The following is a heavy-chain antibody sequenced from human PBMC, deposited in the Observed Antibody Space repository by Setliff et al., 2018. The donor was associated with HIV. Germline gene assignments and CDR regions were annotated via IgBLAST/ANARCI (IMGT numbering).Heavy chain of an antibody. CDR3: ARGFSVYSSTDPLLKWLDP. Sequence: SVKVSCKASGGTVSTYAVSWVRQAPGQGLEWMGGIITIFDTANYAQKLQGRVTITRDTSASTAYMDLSSLRPEDTAVYYWARGFSVYSSTDPLLKWLDPWGQGTLVTVSS. CDR2: IITIFDTA. CDR1: GGTVSTYA. D-gene: IGHD6-13*01. V-gene: IGHV1-69*05. J-gene: IGHJ5*02.